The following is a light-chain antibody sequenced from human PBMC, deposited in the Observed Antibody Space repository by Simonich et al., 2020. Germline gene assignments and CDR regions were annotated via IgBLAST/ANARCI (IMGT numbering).Light chain of an antibody. Sequence: QSALTQPASVSGTPGKSITISCTGTRSDVGSYNIVSWYQQHPGKVPKLMIYEGRTRTSVVSNLVSGSKSGNTASLTISGLQAEDEADYYCCSYAGSSTVVFGGGTKLTVL. CDR1: RSDVGSYNI. J-gene: IGLJ2*01. CDR2: EGR. CDR3: CSYAGSSTVV. V-gene: IGLV2-23*01.